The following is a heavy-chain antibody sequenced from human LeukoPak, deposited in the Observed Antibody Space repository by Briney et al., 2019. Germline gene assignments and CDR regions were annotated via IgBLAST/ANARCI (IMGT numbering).Heavy chain of an antibody. J-gene: IGHJ4*02. CDR2: NSGSGGCT. Sequence: TGGSLRLSCAVSGFTFSSFAMSWVRQAPGKGLEWVSTNSGSGGCTYYADSVKGRFTISRDTSKNTLYLQMNSLRADDTAVYHCAKDGLTRFFDYWGQGTLVTVSA. CDR1: GFTFSSFA. D-gene: IGHD1-1*01. V-gene: IGHV3-23*01. CDR3: AKDGLTRFFDY.